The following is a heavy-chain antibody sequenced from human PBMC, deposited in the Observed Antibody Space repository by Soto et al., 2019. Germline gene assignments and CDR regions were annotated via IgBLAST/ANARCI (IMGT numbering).Heavy chain of an antibody. CDR2: ISYDGSNK. V-gene: IGHV3-30*18. Sequence: QVQLVESGGGVVQPGRSLRLSCAASGFTFSSYGMHWVRQAPGKGLEWVAVISYDGSNKYYADSVKGRFTISRDNSKNTLYLQMNSLRDEDTAVYYCAKDRYVYVWGSGSQTDYWGQGTLVTVAS. CDR3: AKDRYVYVWGSGSQTDY. J-gene: IGHJ4*02. D-gene: IGHD3-16*01. CDR1: GFTFSSYG.